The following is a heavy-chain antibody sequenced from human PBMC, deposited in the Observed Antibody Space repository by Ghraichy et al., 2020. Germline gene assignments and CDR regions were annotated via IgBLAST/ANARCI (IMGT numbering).Heavy chain of an antibody. CDR2: IDTDGTGT. J-gene: IGHJ4*02. CDR1: GFTFKNYW. Sequence: GGSLRLSCGASGFTFKNYWMHGVRQAPGKGLMWVSHIDTDGTGTSYAASVKGRFPISRDNAKNTVYLEMNNLRAEETAVYYCGSVFEYWGLGTLVTVSS. V-gene: IGHV3-74*01. CDR3: GSVFEY.